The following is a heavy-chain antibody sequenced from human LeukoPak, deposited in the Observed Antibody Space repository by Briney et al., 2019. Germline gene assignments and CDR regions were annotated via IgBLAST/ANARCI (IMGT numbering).Heavy chain of an antibody. CDR1: GFNFNKYD. Sequence: GGSLRLSCAASGFNFNKYDMTWARQAPGKGLEWVSTITGRSDKTYYTDSVKGRFTISRDDSKNTLYLQMNSLRAEDTAVYYCAKDGGDIVVVVVMGHWGQGTLVTVSS. D-gene: IGHD2-15*01. J-gene: IGHJ4*02. V-gene: IGHV3-23*01. CDR3: AKDGGDIVVVVVMGH. CDR2: ITGRSDKT.